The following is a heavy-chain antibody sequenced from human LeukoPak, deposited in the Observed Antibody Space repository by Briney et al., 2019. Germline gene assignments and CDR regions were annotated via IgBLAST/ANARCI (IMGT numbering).Heavy chain of an antibody. CDR3: AKGRAHDC. Sequence: GGSLRLSCAASVFTFSTYAMSWVRQTPEKGLEWVSAISYTGGNTFYADSVKGRFTIYRDNSKNTLYLQMNSLRAEDTARYYCAKGRAHDCWGHGILVTVSS. CDR1: VFTFSTYA. CDR2: ISYTGGNT. J-gene: IGHJ4*01. V-gene: IGHV3-23*01.